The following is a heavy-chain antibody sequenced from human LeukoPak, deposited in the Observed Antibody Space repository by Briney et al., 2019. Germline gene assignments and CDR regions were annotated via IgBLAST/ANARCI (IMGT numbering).Heavy chain of an antibody. J-gene: IGHJ4*02. D-gene: IGHD3-3*01. CDR3: ARAGGDFWSGD. Sequence: PGGSLRLSCAASGFTFSSNAMNWVRQAPGKGLEWVSYISSSSSTIYYADSVKGRFTISRDNAKNSLYLQMNSLRAEDTAVYYCARAGGDFWSGDWGQGTLVTVSS. V-gene: IGHV3-48*01. CDR2: ISSSSSTI. CDR1: GFTFSSNA.